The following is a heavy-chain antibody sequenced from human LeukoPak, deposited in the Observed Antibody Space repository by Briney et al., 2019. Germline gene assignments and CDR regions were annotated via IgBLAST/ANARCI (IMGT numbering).Heavy chain of an antibody. J-gene: IGHJ3*02. Sequence: PGGSLRLSCAASGFTFSTYSMNWVRQAPGKGLEWVSYISSSTSTIYYADSVKGRFTISRDNAKNSLYLQMNSLRAEDTAVYYCARLGTYCSSTSCYNHDAFDIWGQGTMVTVSS. CDR2: ISSSTSTI. V-gene: IGHV3-48*04. CDR1: GFTFSTYS. D-gene: IGHD2-2*02. CDR3: ARLGTYCSSTSCYNHDAFDI.